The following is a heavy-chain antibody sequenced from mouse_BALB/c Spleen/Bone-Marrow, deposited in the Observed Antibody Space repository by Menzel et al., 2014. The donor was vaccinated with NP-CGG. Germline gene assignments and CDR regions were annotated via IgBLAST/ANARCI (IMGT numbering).Heavy chain of an antibody. Sequence: VQLQQSGAELVKPGASVKLSCKASGSTFTSYYMYWVKQRPGQGLEWIGGINPSNGGINFNEKFKSKATLTVDKSSSSAYMQLSSLTSEDSAVYYCTRGDDYDEEFAYWGQGTLVTVSA. V-gene: IGHV1-53*01. D-gene: IGHD2-4*01. CDR2: INPSNGGI. CDR3: TRGDDYDEEFAY. J-gene: IGHJ3*01. CDR1: GSTFTSYY.